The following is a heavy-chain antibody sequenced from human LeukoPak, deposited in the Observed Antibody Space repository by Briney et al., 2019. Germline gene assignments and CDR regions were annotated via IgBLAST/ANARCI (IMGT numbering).Heavy chain of an antibody. CDR3: ARTDYGDFGYYYYMDV. CDR1: GYTFTSYG. Sequence: ASVKVSCKASGYTFTSYGISWVRQAPGQGLEWMGWISAYNGNTNYAQKLQGRVTMTTDTSTSTAYMELSSLRSEDTAVYYCARTDYGDFGYYYYMDVWGKGTTVTVSS. D-gene: IGHD4-17*01. V-gene: IGHV1-18*01. CDR2: ISAYNGNT. J-gene: IGHJ6*03.